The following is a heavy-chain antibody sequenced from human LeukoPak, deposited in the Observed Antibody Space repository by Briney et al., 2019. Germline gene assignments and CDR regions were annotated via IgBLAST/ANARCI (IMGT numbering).Heavy chain of an antibody. V-gene: IGHV1-8*03. J-gene: IGHJ3*02. CDR3: ARASRDTAVDREGAFDI. CDR1: GYTFTSYD. Sequence: GASVKVSCKASGYTFTSYDINWVRQATGQGLEWMGWMNPNSGNTGYAQKFQGRVTITRNTSISTAYMELSSLRSEDTAVYYCARASRDTAVDREGAFDIWGRGTMVTVSS. D-gene: IGHD2-2*01. CDR2: MNPNSGNT.